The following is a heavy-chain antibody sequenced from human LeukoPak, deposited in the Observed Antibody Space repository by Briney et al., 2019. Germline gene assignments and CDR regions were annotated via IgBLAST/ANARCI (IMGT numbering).Heavy chain of an antibody. Sequence: SETLFLTCTVSGGSISSYYWSWIRQPPGKGLGWIGYIYYSGSTNYNPSLKSRVTISVDTSKNQFSLKLSSVTAADTAVYYCARDGGLKYYYDSRGAFDIWGQGTMVTVSS. D-gene: IGHD3-22*01. CDR3: ARDGGLKYYYDSRGAFDI. J-gene: IGHJ3*02. CDR2: IYYSGST. CDR1: GGSISSYY. V-gene: IGHV4-59*01.